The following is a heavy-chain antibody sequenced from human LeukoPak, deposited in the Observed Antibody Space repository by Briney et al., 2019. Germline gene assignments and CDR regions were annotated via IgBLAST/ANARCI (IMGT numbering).Heavy chain of an antibody. D-gene: IGHD1-7*01. V-gene: IGHV3-7*01. CDR2: IKQDGSEK. CDR1: GFTFSNYL. Sequence: GGSLRLSCAASGFTFSNYLMNWVRQAPGKGLEWVANIKQDGSEKYYVDSVKGRFTIFRDNAKKSLYLQMNSLRVEDTAVYYCARDVGNYGWFDPWGQGTLVTVSS. CDR3: ARDVGNYGWFDP. J-gene: IGHJ5*02.